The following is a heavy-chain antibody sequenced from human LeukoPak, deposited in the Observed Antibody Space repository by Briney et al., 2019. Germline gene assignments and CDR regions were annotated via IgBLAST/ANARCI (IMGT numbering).Heavy chain of an antibody. CDR2: IIPIFGTA. CDR1: GGTFSSYA. J-gene: IGHJ4*02. CDR3: ARDPPTYYYDSSGYSQSDY. Sequence: SVKVSCKASGGTFSSYAINWVRQAPGQGLEWMGGIIPIFGTANYAQKFQGRVTITADESTSTAYMELSSLRSEDTAVYYCARDPPTYYYDSSGYSQSDYWGQGTLVTVSS. D-gene: IGHD3-22*01. V-gene: IGHV1-69*13.